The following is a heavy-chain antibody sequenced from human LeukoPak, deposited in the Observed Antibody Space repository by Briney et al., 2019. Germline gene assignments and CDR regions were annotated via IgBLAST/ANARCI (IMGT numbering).Heavy chain of an antibody. Sequence: PSETLSLTCSVSGDSVSNYGWSWDRQPPGKGLEWIGYVYASGINSDNQNPALKSRVTISVDTWRNQFSLRLNSVTAADTAIYYCARDNFGSLDFWGQGALVTVSS. V-gene: IGHV4-59*02. CDR1: GDSVSNYG. CDR2: VYASGINSD. D-gene: IGHD3-10*01. J-gene: IGHJ4*02. CDR3: ARDNFGSLDF.